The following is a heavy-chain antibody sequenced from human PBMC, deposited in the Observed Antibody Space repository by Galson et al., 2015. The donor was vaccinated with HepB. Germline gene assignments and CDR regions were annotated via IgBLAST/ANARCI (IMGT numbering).Heavy chain of an antibody. CDR3: GRGNYGVDY. CDR2: ISGSGGHI. V-gene: IGHV3-11*05. Sequence: SLRLSCAASGFTFSDYFMTWIRRAPGKGLEWVSYISGSGGHINYADSVKGRFTISRDNARNSLYLQMNSLRVEDTAVYYCGRGNYGVDYWGQGTLVTVSS. D-gene: IGHD4-17*01. J-gene: IGHJ4*02. CDR1: GFTFSDYF.